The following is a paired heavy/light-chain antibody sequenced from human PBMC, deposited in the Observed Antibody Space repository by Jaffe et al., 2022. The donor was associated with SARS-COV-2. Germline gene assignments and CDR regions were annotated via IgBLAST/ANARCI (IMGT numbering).Light chain of an antibody. CDR2: GAS. CDR3: QQLHSSSYT. CDR1: QYVSSSF. V-gene: IGKV3-20*01. J-gene: IGKJ2*01. Sequence: EIVLTQSPGTLSLSAGERATLSCRASQYVSSSFLAWYQQKVGQAPRLLIYGASNRANGIPDRFSGSGSGTDFTLTISRLEPEDFAVYYCQQLHSSSYTFGQGTKLEIK.
Heavy chain of an antibody. CDR2: IDPGDSDV. CDR1: GYSFASYR. Sequence: DVQLVQSGAEVKKPGESLRISCKGSGYSFASYRIGWVRQRPGKGLEWMGIIDPGDSDVRYGPSFQGQVTISVDKSINTAYLLWSSLKASDTAIYFCARRYTSGTRHFYYYMDVWGKGTTVTVSS. CDR3: ARRYTSGTRHFYYYMDV. V-gene: IGHV5-51*01. J-gene: IGHJ6*03. D-gene: IGHD1-1*01.